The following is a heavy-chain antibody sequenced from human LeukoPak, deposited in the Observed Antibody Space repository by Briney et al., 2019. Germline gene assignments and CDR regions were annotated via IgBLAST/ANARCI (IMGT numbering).Heavy chain of an antibody. J-gene: IGHJ6*04. CDR2: INPNSGGT. Sequence: ASVKVSCKASGYTFTGYYMHWVRQAPGQGLEWMGWINPNSGGTNYAQKFQGWVTMTRDTPISTAYMELSRLRFDDTAVYYCARALGYCSSTSCPAYGMDVWGKGTTVTVSS. D-gene: IGHD2-2*01. CDR1: GYTFTGYY. V-gene: IGHV1-2*04. CDR3: ARALGYCSSTSCPAYGMDV.